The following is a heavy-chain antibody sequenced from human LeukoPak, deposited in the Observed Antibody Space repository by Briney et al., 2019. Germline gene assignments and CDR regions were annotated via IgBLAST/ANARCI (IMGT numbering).Heavy chain of an antibody. Sequence: SETLSLTCAVYGGSFSGYYWSWIRQPPGKGLEWIGEINHSGSTNYNPSLKSRVTTSVDTSKNQFSLKLSSVTAADTAVYYCARGQRDFSSDYWGQGTLVTVSS. J-gene: IGHJ4*02. CDR1: GGSFSGYY. D-gene: IGHD2/OR15-2a*01. CDR3: ARGQRDFSSDY. V-gene: IGHV4-34*01. CDR2: INHSGST.